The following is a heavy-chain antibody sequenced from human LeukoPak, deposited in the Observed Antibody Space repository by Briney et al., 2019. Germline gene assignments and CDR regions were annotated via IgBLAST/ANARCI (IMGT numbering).Heavy chain of an antibody. J-gene: IGHJ4*02. Sequence: SETLSLTCTVSGGSISSYYWGWIRQPPGKGLEWIGYIYYSGSTNYNPSLKSRVTISVDTSKNQFSLKLSSVTAADTAVYYCARGSTTVVTPCFDYWGQGTLVTVSS. CDR1: GGSISSYY. V-gene: IGHV4-59*12. CDR3: ARGSTTVVTPCFDY. CDR2: IYYSGST. D-gene: IGHD4-23*01.